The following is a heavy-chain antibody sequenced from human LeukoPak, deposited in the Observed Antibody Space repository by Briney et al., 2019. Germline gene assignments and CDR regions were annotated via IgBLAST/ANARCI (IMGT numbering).Heavy chain of an antibody. J-gene: IGHJ4*02. D-gene: IGHD1-26*01. CDR2: ISGSGGST. CDR1: GFTFSNYG. Sequence: GGSLRLSCTASGFTFSNYGMQWVRQAPGKGLEWVSAISGSGGSTYYADSVKGRFTISRDNSKNTLYLQMNSLRAEDTAVYYCAKNDGSYYLYWGQGTLVTVSS. CDR3: AKNDGSYYLY. V-gene: IGHV3-23*01.